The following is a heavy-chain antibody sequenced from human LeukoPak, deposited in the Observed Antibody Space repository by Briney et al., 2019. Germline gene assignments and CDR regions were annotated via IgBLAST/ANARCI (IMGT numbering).Heavy chain of an antibody. J-gene: IGHJ4*02. CDR1: GGSTSSGSYY. CDR3: ARERLYGGDSRFDY. Sequence: SQTLSLTCTVSGGSTSSGSYYWSWIRQPAGKGLEWIGRIYTSGSTNYNPSLKSRVTISVDTSKNQFSLKLSSVTAADTAVYYCARERLYGGDSRFDYWGQGTLVTVSS. CDR2: IYTSGST. D-gene: IGHD2-21*02. V-gene: IGHV4-61*02.